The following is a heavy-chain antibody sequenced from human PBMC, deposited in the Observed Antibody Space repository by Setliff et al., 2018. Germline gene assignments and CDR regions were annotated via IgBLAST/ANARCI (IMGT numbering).Heavy chain of an antibody. CDR2: IRSDTNNK. D-gene: IGHD3-16*02. Sequence: LRLSCAASGFTFSTHGIHWVRQAPGKGLEWVAFIRSDTNNKYYADFVKGRFTISRDNSKDTLYLQMNSLSIQDTAVYYCAKEISGGLIGNGMDVWGQGTTVTVSS. CDR1: GFTFSTHG. J-gene: IGHJ6*02. CDR3: AKEISGGLIGNGMDV. V-gene: IGHV3-30*02.